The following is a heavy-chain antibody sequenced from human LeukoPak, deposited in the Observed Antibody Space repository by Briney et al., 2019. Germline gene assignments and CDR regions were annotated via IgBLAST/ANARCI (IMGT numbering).Heavy chain of an antibody. CDR3: ARDAYYESARYYYYMDV. CDR2: IYYSGST. J-gene: IGHJ6*03. D-gene: IGHD3-22*01. Sequence: SSETLSLTCSVSGGSIRSRSYYWGWIRQPPGKGLEWIGSIYYSGSTYYNPSLKSRVTISVDTSKNQFSLKLSSVTAADTAVYYCARDAYYESARYYYYMDVWGKGTTVTISS. V-gene: IGHV4-39*07. CDR1: GGSIRSRSYY.